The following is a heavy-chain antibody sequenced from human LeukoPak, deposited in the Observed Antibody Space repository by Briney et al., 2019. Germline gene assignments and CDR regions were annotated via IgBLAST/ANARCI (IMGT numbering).Heavy chain of an antibody. CDR2: ISYSGST. CDR3: ARDVVVTSSPDAFDI. V-gene: IGHV4-31*03. Sequence: PADPLSLTCTVSGGSINSADYYWRWIRQHPGKGLEWLVYISYSGSTYYNRSLNSRVPISVHASKNHCSRKSSSLTAADTAGYYCARDVVVTSSPDAFDIWGQGRLVTVSS. CDR1: GGSINSADYY. J-gene: IGHJ3*02. D-gene: IGHD2-21*02.